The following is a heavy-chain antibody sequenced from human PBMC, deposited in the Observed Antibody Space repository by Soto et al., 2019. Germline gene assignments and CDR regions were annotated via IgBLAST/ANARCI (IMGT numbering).Heavy chain of an antibody. D-gene: IGHD3-22*01. J-gene: IGHJ5*02. CDR3: ARERLAYYYDSSGANWFDP. Sequence: GGSLRLSCAASGFTFSSYAMHWVRQAPGKGLEWVAVISYDGSNKYYADSVKGRFTISRDNSKNTLYLQMNSLRAEDTAVYYCARERLAYYYDSSGANWFDPWGQGTLVPVYS. V-gene: IGHV3-30-3*01. CDR2: ISYDGSNK. CDR1: GFTFSSYA.